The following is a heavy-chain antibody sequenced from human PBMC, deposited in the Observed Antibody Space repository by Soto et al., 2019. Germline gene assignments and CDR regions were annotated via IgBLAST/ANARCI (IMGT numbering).Heavy chain of an antibody. CDR3: ARSDKRVTGNRGGQ. D-gene: IGHD1-20*01. Sequence: AAVKLTWKVCGYAITDLSMHCVRQAHGKGLEWMGGFDPEDGETIYAQKFQGRVTMPTDTSTSTAHMELRSLRCDDTAVHNCARSDKRVTGNRGGQWGQLTQVTV. CDR1: GYAITDLS. V-gene: IGHV1-24*01. J-gene: IGHJ4*02. CDR2: FDPEDGET.